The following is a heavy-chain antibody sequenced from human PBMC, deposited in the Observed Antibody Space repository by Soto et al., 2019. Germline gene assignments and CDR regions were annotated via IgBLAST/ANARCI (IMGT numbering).Heavy chain of an antibody. CDR2: IYYSGST. V-gene: IGHV4-59*01. CDR3: ARVWGGAFDI. CDR1: GGSISSYY. J-gene: IGHJ3*02. Sequence: SETLSLTCTVSGGSISSYYWSWIRQPPGKGLEWIGYIYYSGSTNYNPSLKGRVTISVDTSKNQFSLKLSSVTAADTAGYYCARVWGGAFDIWGQGTMVT. D-gene: IGHD3-10*01.